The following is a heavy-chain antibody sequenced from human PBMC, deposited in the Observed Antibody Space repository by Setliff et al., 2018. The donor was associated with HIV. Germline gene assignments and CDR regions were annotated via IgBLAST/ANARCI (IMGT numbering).Heavy chain of an antibody. J-gene: IGHJ4*02. D-gene: IGHD1-1*01. CDR2: IYYSGST. Sequence: PSETLSLTCTVSGGSIYGSDYYWGWIRQPPGKGLESIGSIYYSGSTYYKPSRKSRVTISVDTSKNQFSLKLSPVTAADTAVYYCARQGQLGSEWGQGTLVTVS. V-gene: IGHV4-39*01. CDR1: GGSIYGSDYY. CDR3: ARQGQLGSE.